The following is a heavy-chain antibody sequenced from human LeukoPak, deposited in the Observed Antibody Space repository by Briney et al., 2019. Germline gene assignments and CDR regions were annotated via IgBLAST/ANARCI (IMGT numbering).Heavy chain of an antibody. CDR3: QSRYLEWLLEY. J-gene: IGHJ4*02. CDR2: IYSSGSA. Sequence: TSETLSLTCTVSGGTINSNNYYWGWIRQPPGKGLEWIGSIYSSGSAYYNPSLKSRVTISVDTSNNQFSLRLSSMTAADTAVYYCQSRYLEWLLEYWGQGTLVTVSS. V-gene: IGHV4-39*01. CDR1: GGTINSNNYY. D-gene: IGHD3-3*01.